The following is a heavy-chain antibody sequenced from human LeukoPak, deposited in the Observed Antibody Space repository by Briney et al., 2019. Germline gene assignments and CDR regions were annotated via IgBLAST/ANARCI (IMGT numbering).Heavy chain of an antibody. CDR1: GGSISSYY. D-gene: IGHD3-22*01. CDR2: IYTSGST. CDR3: ARDRGSSGSSPYYFDY. Sequence: SETLSLTCTVSGGSISSYYWSWIRQPAGKGLEWIGRIYTSGSTNYNPSLKSRVTMSVDTSKNQFSLKLSSVTAADTAVYYCARDRGSSGSSPYYFDYWGQGTLVTVSS. J-gene: IGHJ4*02. V-gene: IGHV4-4*07.